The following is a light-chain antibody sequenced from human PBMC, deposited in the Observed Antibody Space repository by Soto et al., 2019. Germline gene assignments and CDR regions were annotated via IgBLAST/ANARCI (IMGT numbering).Light chain of an antibody. CDR3: LLSYNAARV. CDR2: DTS. V-gene: IGLV7-46*01. CDR1: AGAVTSNHH. J-gene: IGLJ2*01. Sequence: HAVVTQEPSLTVSQGGTVTLTCGSSAGAVTSNHHPYWFQQKAGQAPRTLIYDTSNKHSWTPARFSGSLLGDKAALTLSGAQPEDEAQYYCLLSYNAARVFGGGTKVTVL.